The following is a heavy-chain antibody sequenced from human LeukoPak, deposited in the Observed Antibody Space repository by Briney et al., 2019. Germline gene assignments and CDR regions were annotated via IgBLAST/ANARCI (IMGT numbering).Heavy chain of an antibody. CDR2: IIPILGIA. D-gene: IGHD3-3*01. Sequence: SVKVSCKASGGTFSSYAISWVRQAPGQGLEWMGRIIPILGIANYAQRFQGRVTITADKSTSTAYMELSSLRSEDTAVYYCARELITIFGVGRYYYYGMDVWGQGTTVTVSS. J-gene: IGHJ6*02. CDR3: ARELITIFGVGRYYYYGMDV. V-gene: IGHV1-69*04. CDR1: GGTFSSYA.